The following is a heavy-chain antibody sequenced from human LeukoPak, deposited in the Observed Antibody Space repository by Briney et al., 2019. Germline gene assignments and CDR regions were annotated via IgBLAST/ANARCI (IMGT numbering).Heavy chain of an antibody. J-gene: IGHJ5*02. CDR2: IHYSGST. V-gene: IGHV4-59*08. D-gene: IGHD4-17*01. CDR3: ARHAATGTTSSLRFDP. CDR1: GGSISSLY. Sequence: SETLSLTCTVSGGSISSLYRSWIRQPPGKGLEWIGYIHYSGSTNYNPSLKSRVTISVDTSKNQFSQKLSSVTAADTAVYYCARHAATGTTSSLRFDPWGQGTLVTVSS.